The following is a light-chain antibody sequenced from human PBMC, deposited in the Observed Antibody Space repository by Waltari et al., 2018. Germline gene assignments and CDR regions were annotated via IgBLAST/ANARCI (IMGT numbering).Light chain of an antibody. J-gene: IGKJ1*01. CDR3: MQSLEGWT. V-gene: IGKV2-28*01. Sequence: EIVVKQSPLSLAVTPGEPASISCKSSQSLLPNNGYNYVEWYLQKHGQSPQVLIYLGSNRASGVSDRFSGSGSCTDFTRRIHRVEADDVGVYYCMQSLEGWTFGQGTKVEIK. CDR1: QSLLPNNGYNY. CDR2: LGS.